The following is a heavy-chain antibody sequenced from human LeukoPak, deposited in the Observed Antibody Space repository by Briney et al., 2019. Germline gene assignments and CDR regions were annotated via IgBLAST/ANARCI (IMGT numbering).Heavy chain of an antibody. Sequence: SETLSLTCAVYGGSFSGYYWSWIRQPPGKGLEWTGEINHSGSTNYNPSLKSRVTISVDTSKNQFSLKLSSVTAADTAVYYCARRVKRITIFGVVISYYFDYWGQGTLVTVSS. V-gene: IGHV4-34*01. CDR1: GGSFSGYY. CDR3: ARRVKRITIFGVVISYYFDY. CDR2: INHSGST. J-gene: IGHJ4*02. D-gene: IGHD3-3*01.